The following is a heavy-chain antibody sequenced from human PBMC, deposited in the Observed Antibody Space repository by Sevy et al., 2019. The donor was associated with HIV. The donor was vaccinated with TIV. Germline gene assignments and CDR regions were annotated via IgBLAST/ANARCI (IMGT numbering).Heavy chain of an antibody. CDR2: IKQDGSEK. V-gene: IGHV3-7*01. CDR1: GFTFSSYW. D-gene: IGHD6-13*01. J-gene: IGHJ4*01. CDR3: ARGDLVSQRPSHFDY. Sequence: GGSLRLSCAASGFTFSSYWMSWVRQAPGKGLEWVANIKQDGSEKYYVDSVKGRFTISRDNAKNSLYLQMNSLRAEDTAVYYCARGDLVSQRPSHFDYWGHGTLVTVSS.